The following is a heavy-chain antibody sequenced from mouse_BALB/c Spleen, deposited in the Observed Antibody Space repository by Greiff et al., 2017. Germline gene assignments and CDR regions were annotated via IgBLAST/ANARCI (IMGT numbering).Heavy chain of an antibody. V-gene: IGHV5-6*01. CDR2: ISSGGSYT. CDR1: GFTFSSYG. J-gene: IGHJ4*01. CDR3: ARQGYGNYEAMDY. D-gene: IGHD2-10*02. Sequence: EVKVVESGGDLVKPGGSLKLSCAASGFTFSSYGMSWVRQTPDKRLEWVATISSGGSYTYYPDSVKGRFTISRDNAKNTLYLQMSSLKSEDTAMYYCARQGYGNYEAMDYWGQGTSGTVSS.